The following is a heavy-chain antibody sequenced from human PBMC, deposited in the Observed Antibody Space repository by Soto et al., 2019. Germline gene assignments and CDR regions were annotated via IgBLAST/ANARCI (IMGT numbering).Heavy chain of an antibody. Sequence: EVQLVESGGGLVQPGGSLRLSCAASGFTFSSYSMNWVRQAPGKGLEWVSYISSSSSTIYYADSVKGRFTISRDNVKNSLYLQMNSLRDEDTAVYYCAIDPSSRRYGDYDWYFDLWGRGTLVTVSS. J-gene: IGHJ2*01. D-gene: IGHD4-17*01. CDR1: GFTFSSYS. CDR3: AIDPSSRRYGDYDWYFDL. CDR2: ISSSSSTI. V-gene: IGHV3-48*02.